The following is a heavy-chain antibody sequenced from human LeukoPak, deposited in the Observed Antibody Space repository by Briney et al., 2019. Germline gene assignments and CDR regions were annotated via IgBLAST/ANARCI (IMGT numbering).Heavy chain of an antibody. CDR2: ISGSGVTT. V-gene: IGHV3-23*01. Sequence: GGPLRLSCAASGFTFSTYAMSWVRQAPGKGLECVSAISGSGVTTYYADCVKARFTISRDNSKNTLYLQMNSLRAEDTAVYYCAKIAAVAASPYYYYGMDVWGQGTTVTVSS. CDR3: AKIAAVAASPYYYYGMDV. D-gene: IGHD6-19*01. J-gene: IGHJ6*02. CDR1: GFTFSTYA.